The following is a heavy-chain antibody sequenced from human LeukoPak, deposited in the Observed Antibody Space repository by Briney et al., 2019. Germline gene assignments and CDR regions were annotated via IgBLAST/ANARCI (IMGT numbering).Heavy chain of an antibody. D-gene: IGHD3-10*01. CDR1: GCTFDSYA. CDR3: AKRGPSXXXDLXXYDL. V-gene: IGHV3-23*01. Sequence: GGSLRLSCAASGCTFDSYALSWVRQAPGKGLRWVSEISGTGGSRYYEDSVKGGSTFSRANSKNPVSLQRTGLGGEAPAFYFCAKRGPSXXXDLXXYDLWGRGTLVTVSS. CDR2: ISGTGGSR. J-gene: IGHJ2*01.